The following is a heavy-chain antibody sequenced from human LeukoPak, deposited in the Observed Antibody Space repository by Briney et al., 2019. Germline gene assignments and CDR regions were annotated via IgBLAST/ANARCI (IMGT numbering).Heavy chain of an antibody. D-gene: IGHD1-26*01. CDR3: AREPVGGRDEFDY. Sequence: SQTLSLTCTVSGYSISSGYYWGWIRQPPGKGLEWIGSIYHSGSTYYNPSLKSRVTISVDTSKNQFSLKLSSVTAADTAVYYCAREPVGGRDEFDYWGQGTLVTVSS. J-gene: IGHJ4*02. V-gene: IGHV4-38-2*02. CDR2: IYHSGST. CDR1: GYSISSGYY.